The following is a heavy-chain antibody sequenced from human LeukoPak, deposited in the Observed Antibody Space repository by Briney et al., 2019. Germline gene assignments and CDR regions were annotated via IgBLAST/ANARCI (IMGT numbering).Heavy chain of an antibody. CDR1: SGSISSSSYY. V-gene: IGHV4-39*01. Sequence: SETLSLTCTVSSGSISSSSYYWGWIRQPPGKGLEWIGSIYYSGSTYYNPSLKSRVTISVDTSKNQFSLKLSSVTAADTAVYYCARQVRGGSCYYFDYWGQGTLVTVSS. J-gene: IGHJ4*02. CDR3: ARQVRGGSCYYFDY. D-gene: IGHD2-15*01. CDR2: IYYSGST.